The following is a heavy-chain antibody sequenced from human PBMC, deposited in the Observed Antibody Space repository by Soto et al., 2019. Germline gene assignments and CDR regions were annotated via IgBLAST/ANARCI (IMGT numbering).Heavy chain of an antibody. D-gene: IGHD2-15*01. CDR1: RNYFTSDA. J-gene: IGHJ6*02. CDR3: ARGVVVVGDLDYYGIAV. Sequence: QDQLVQSGAEVKKPGASVKVSCKASRNYFTSDALHWVRQAPGQSLEWMGWINAGTGKTKYSQNFQGRVTISRDASASTVYMEMTSLRSDDTAVYFCARGVVVVGDLDYYGIAVWGRGTTVIVAS. V-gene: IGHV1-3*01. CDR2: INAGTGKT.